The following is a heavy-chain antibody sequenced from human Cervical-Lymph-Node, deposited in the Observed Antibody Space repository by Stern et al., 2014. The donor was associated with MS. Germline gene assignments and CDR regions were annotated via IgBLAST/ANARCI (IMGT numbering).Heavy chain of an antibody. Sequence: VQLVESGGGVVQPGRSLRLSCAASGFTFSNYAMHWVRQAPGKGLEWVAVMSYDGSVKYYADSVKGRFTISRDNSKNTLYVQMNSLRIEDTAVYYCARERGSAYSLDYWGQGTLVTVSS. J-gene: IGHJ4*02. CDR1: GFTFSNYA. D-gene: IGHD3-22*01. V-gene: IGHV3-30-3*01. CDR3: ARERGSAYSLDY. CDR2: MSYDGSVK.